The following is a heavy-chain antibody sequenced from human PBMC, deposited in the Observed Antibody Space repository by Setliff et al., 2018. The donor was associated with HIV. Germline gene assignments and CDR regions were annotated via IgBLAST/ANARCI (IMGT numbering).Heavy chain of an antibody. CDR1: GFAFDNYC. CDR3: AKPLTQWGVSPYHYAVDV. Sequence: GGSLRLSCAASGFAFDNYCMTWVRQAPGKGLEWVSAIGGSTGSTYYADSVKGRFTISTDNSKNTLYPQMNSLRAEDTAVYYCAKPLTQWGVSPYHYAVDVWGQGTTVTVS. V-gene: IGHV3-23*01. D-gene: IGHD1-26*01. CDR2: IGGSTGST. J-gene: IGHJ6*02.